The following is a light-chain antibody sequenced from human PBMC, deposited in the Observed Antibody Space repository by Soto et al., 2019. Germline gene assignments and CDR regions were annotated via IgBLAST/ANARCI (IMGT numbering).Light chain of an antibody. CDR2: LIS. CDR1: QSLVHSDGHTY. CDR3: MQATQPYP. Sequence: DIVMTQTPLSSPVTPGHPASISCRSSQSLVHSDGHTYLSWLQQRPGQPPRLLIYLISNRFSEVPDRFSGSGAGTDFTLKISRVEAEDVWVYYCMQATQPYPVGQGTKLEIK. V-gene: IGKV2-24*01. J-gene: IGKJ2*01.